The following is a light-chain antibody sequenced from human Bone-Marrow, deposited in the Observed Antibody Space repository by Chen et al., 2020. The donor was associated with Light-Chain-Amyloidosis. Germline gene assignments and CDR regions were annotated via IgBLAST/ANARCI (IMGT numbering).Light chain of an antibody. CDR2: NDS. J-gene: IGLJ2*01. V-gene: IGLV3-25*03. Sequence: SYELTHPPSVPVSPGQTARISCSGDGLTKQYAYRYQQKPGQAPVLVIYNDSERPSGIPERFSGSSSGTTVTLTISGVQAEDEADYYCQSADTTDTLYVLFGGGTKLTVL. CDR3: QSADTTDTLYVL. CDR1: GLTKQY.